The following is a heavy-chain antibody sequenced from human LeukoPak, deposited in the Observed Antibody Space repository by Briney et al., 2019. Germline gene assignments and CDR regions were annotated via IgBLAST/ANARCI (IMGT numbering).Heavy chain of an antibody. CDR2: MNPNSGNT. CDR3: ARVYGSGSGPRQLAH. Sequence: ASVKVSCKASGYTFTSYDINWVRQSTGQGLEWMGWMNPNSGNTGYAQKFQGRVTMTRNTSISTAYMELSSLRSEDTAVYYCARVYGSGSGPRQLAHWGQGTLVTVSS. V-gene: IGHV1-8*01. J-gene: IGHJ4*02. CDR1: GYTFTSYD. D-gene: IGHD3-10*01.